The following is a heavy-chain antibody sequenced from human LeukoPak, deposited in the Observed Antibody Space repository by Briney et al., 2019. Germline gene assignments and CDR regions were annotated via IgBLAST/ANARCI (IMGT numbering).Heavy chain of an antibody. V-gene: IGHV3-48*01. CDR2: IRSSSET. J-gene: IGHJ6*02. Sequence: GGSLRLSCAASGFIFSQYSMNWVRQAPGKGLEWVSHIRSSSETFYADSVKGRFTISRDNARNSLYLQMNNLRGEDTAIYYCARDPNYYDSSGSLWYYYYGMDVWGQGTTVTVSS. CDR1: GFIFSQYS. D-gene: IGHD3-22*01. CDR3: ARDPNYYDSSGSLWYYYYGMDV.